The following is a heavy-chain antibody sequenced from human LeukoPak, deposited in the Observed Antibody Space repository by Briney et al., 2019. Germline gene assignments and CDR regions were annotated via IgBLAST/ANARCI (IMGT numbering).Heavy chain of an antibody. CDR3: TRAVAAADFSPGY. D-gene: IGHD6-13*01. CDR1: GFTFSSYS. J-gene: IGHJ4*02. Sequence: GGSLRLSCVASGFTFSSYSMDWVRQAPGKGLEGVSCISSSSSYIYYADSVKGRFTISRDNAKNSVYLQRNSLRAEDTAVYYCTRAVAAADFSPGYWGQGTLVTVSS. CDR2: ISSSSSYI. V-gene: IGHV3-21*01.